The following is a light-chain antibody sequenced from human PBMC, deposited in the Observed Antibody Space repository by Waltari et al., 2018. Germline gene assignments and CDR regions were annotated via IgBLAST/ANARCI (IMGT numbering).Light chain of an antibody. CDR2: TNN. V-gene: IGLV1-44*01. Sequence: QSVLTQPPSASGTPGPRVTISCSGSSSNIGSHGVNWYQQLPGTAPKLLIYTNNQRPSGVPDRFSGSKSGTSASLAISGLQSEDEADYYCAVWDGSLNGFWVFGGGTKLTVL. CDR3: AVWDGSLNGFWV. J-gene: IGLJ3*02. CDR1: SSNIGSHG.